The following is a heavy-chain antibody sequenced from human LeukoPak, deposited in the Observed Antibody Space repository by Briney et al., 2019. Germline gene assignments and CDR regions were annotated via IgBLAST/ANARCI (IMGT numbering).Heavy chain of an antibody. Sequence: SQTLSLTCTVSGVSLSSDKYYWTWIRQRPGKGLEWIGHIYYSGSTSFNPSLKSRVSMSMDTSKSQFSLKLTSVTAADTSVYYCATPYCGAISCLDVFDVWGQGTVVTVSS. V-gene: IGHV4-31*03. CDR3: ATPYCGAISCLDVFDV. CDR1: GVSLSSDKYY. D-gene: IGHD2-21*01. J-gene: IGHJ3*01. CDR2: IYYSGST.